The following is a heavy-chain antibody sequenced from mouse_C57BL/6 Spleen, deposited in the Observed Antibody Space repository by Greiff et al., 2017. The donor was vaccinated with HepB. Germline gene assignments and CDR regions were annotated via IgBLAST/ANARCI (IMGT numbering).Heavy chain of an antibody. V-gene: IGHV1-22*01. D-gene: IGHD1-1*01. CDR1: GYTFTDYN. J-gene: IGHJ1*03. CDR2: INPNNGGT. CDR3: ARSPPYDGSSYWYFDV. Sequence: VQLQQSGPELVKPGASVKMSCKASGYTFTDYNMHWVKQSHGKSLEWIGYINPNNGGTSYNQKFKGKATLTVNKSSSTAYMELRSLTSEDSAVYYCARSPPYDGSSYWYFDVWGTGTTVTVSS.